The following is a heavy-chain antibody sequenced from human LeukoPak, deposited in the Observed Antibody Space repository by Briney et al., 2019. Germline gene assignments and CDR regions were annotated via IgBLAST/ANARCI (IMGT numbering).Heavy chain of an antibody. J-gene: IGHJ4*02. CDR3: ARGASGYLIDY. CDR2: IESDGSST. V-gene: IGHV3-74*01. Sequence: GGSLRLSCAASGFTFSNYWMHWVRQAPGKGLVWVSRIESDGSSTSYADSVKGRITISRDNAKNTLYLQMNRLRAEDTAVYYCARGASGYLIDYWGQGTLVTVSS. D-gene: IGHD6-25*01. CDR1: GFTFSNYW.